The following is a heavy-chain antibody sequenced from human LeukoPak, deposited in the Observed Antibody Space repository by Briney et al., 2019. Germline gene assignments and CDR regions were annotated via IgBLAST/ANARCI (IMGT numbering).Heavy chain of an antibody. CDR3: ARVRYYDSSGYDPWFDP. Sequence: GGSLRLSCAASGLTVSSNYMSWVRQAPGKGLEWVSVIYSGGSTYYADSVKGRFTISRDNSKNTLYLQMNSLRAEDTAVYYCARVRYYDSSGYDPWFDPWGQGTLVTVSS. CDR1: GLTVSSNY. V-gene: IGHV3-66*01. J-gene: IGHJ5*02. D-gene: IGHD3-22*01. CDR2: IYSGGST.